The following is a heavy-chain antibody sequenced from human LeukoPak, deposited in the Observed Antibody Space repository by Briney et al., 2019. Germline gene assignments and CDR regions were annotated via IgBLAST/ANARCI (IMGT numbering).Heavy chain of an antibody. D-gene: IGHD3-9*01. J-gene: IGHJ4*02. Sequence: GGSLRLSCAASGFTFSSYSMNWVRQAPGKGLEWVSSISSSSSYIYYADSVKGRFTISRDNAKNSLYLQMNSLRAEDTAVYYCARIRHYDILTGYPYFDYWGQGTLVTVSS. CDR2: ISSSSSYI. CDR1: GFTFSSYS. V-gene: IGHV3-21*01. CDR3: ARIRHYDILTGYPYFDY.